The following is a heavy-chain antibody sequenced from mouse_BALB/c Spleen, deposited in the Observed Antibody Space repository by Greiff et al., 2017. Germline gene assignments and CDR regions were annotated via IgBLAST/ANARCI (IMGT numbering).Heavy chain of an antibody. CDR3: TRDYDGFTC. CDR2: ISSGGSFT. V-gene: IGHV5-6-4*01. CDR1: GFTFSSYT. D-gene: IGHD2-12*01. J-gene: IGHJ3*01. Sequence: EVKLVESGGGLVQPGGSRKLSCAASGFTFSSYTVSWVRQTPEKRLEWVATISSGGSFTYYPDSVKGRFSISRDNAKNTLYLQMSSLKSEDTAMYYCTRDYDGFTCWGQGTLVTVSA.